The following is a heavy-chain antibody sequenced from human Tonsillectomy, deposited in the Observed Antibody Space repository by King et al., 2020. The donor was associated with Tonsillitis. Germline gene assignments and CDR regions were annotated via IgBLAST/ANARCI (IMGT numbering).Heavy chain of an antibody. Sequence: VQLVESGGALVKPGGSLRLSCAASGFTFSSYSLNWVRQAPGKGLEWVSSISSGSNYIYYTDSVKGRFTISRDNAKNSLYLQMNSLRAEDTAVYYCARGDTSGYYYFDYWGQGTLVTVSS. J-gene: IGHJ4*02. CDR3: ARGDTSGYYYFDY. D-gene: IGHD3-22*01. CDR2: ISSGSNYI. V-gene: IGHV3-21*01. CDR1: GFTFSSYS.